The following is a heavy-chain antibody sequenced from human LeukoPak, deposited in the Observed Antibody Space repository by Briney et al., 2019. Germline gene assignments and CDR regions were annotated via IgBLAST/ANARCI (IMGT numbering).Heavy chain of an antibody. Sequence: GGSLRLSCAASGFTFSSYSMNWVRQAPGKGLEWVSSISSSSSYIYYADSVKGRFTISRDNAKNSLYLQMNSLRAEDTAVYYCASGGITVTAYYFDYWGQGTLVTVSS. D-gene: IGHD4-11*01. J-gene: IGHJ4*02. CDR3: ASGGITVTAYYFDY. CDR1: GFTFSSYS. CDR2: ISSSSSYI. V-gene: IGHV3-21*01.